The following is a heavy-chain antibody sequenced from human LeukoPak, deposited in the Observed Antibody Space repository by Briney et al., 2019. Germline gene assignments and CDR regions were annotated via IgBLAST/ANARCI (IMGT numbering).Heavy chain of an antibody. V-gene: IGHV3-73*01. CDR1: GFTFGGSA. CDR2: IRSRSYSYAT. CDR3: TPGGVDF. Sequence: GGSLRLSSAASGFTFGGSAIHWVRQTSGKGLEWVGLIRSRSYSYATGYAASVTGRFTISRDDSRNTAYLQMDSLKTEDTAVYYCTPGGVDFWGQGTLVTVSS. J-gene: IGHJ4*02.